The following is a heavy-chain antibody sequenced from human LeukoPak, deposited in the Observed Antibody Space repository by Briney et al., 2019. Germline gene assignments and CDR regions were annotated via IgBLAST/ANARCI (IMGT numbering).Heavy chain of an antibody. D-gene: IGHD2-2*01. CDR2: INPNSGGT. CDR3: ARDRGPVVPACMDV. J-gene: IGHJ6*02. V-gene: IGHV1-2*02. Sequence: ASVKVSCKASGYTFTGYYMHWVRQAPGQGLEWMGWINPNSGGTNYAQEFQGRVTMTRDTSISTAYMELSRLRSDDTAVYYCARDRGPVVPACMDVWGQGTTVTVSS. CDR1: GYTFTGYY.